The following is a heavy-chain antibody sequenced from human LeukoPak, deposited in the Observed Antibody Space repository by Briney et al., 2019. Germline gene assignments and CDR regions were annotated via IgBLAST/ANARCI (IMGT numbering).Heavy chain of an antibody. CDR1: GGSFSGYY. CDR3: ARRVPNLIDY. Sequence: SENLSLTCAVYGGSFSGYYWSWIRQPPGKGLEWIGEINHSGSTNYNPSLKSRVTISVDTSKNQFSLKLSSVTAADTAVYYCARRVPNLIDYWGQGTLVTVSS. J-gene: IGHJ4*02. V-gene: IGHV4-34*01. CDR2: INHSGST. D-gene: IGHD1-1*01.